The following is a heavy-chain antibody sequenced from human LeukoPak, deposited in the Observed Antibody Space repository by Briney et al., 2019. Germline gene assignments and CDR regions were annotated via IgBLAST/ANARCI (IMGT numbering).Heavy chain of an antibody. Sequence: SETLSLTCTVSGGSISCGDYYWSWIRQPPGKGLEWIGYIYYSGSTYYNPSLKSRVTMSVDTSKNQFSLKLSSVTAADTAVYYCARELTYADYWGQGTLVTVSS. D-gene: IGHD4/OR15-4a*01. CDR2: IYYSGST. CDR3: ARELTYADY. V-gene: IGHV4-30-4*01. CDR1: GGSISCGDYY. J-gene: IGHJ4*02.